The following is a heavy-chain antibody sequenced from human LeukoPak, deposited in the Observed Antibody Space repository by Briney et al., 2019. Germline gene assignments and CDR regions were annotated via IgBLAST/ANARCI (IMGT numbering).Heavy chain of an antibody. CDR1: GFTFSSYA. D-gene: IGHD2-2*01. J-gene: IGHJ4*02. Sequence: GGSLRLSCVASGFTFSSYAMSWVRQAPGKGLEGGSAISGSGGSTYYADSVKGRFTISRDNSKNTLYLQMNSLRAEDTAVYYCANRPSYCSSTSCSAYWGQGTLVTVSA. CDR3: ANRPSYCSSTSCSAY. CDR2: ISGSGGST. V-gene: IGHV3-23*01.